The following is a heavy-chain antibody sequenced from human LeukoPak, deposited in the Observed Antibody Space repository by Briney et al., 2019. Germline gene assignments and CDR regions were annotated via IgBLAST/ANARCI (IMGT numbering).Heavy chain of an antibody. J-gene: IGHJ1*01. V-gene: IGHV1-69*06. Sequence: SVKVSCKASEDTFTSYAISWVRQAPGQGLEWMGGIIPIFGTANYAQMFQGRVTITADKSTSTAYMELSSLRSEDTAVYYCARAPGGYAVEYFQYWGQGTLVTVSS. D-gene: IGHD5-18*01. CDR2: IIPIFGTA. CDR3: ARAPGGYAVEYFQY. CDR1: EDTFTSYA.